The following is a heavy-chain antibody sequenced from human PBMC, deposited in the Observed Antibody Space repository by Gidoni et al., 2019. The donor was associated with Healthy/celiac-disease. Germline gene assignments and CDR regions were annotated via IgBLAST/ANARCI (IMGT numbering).Heavy chain of an antibody. V-gene: IGHV3-43*01. J-gene: IGHJ6*04. D-gene: IGHD6-13*01. CDR3: AKDMRGGSSWLKVYYYYGMDV. Sequence: EVQLVESGGVVVQPGGSLRLSCAASGFTFDAYTMHWVRQAPGKGLEWVSLISWDGGRTYYADSVKGRFTISRDNSKNSLYLQMNSLRTEDTALYYCAKDMRGGSSWLKVYYYYGMDVWGKGTTVTVSS. CDR1: GFTFDAYT. CDR2: ISWDGGRT.